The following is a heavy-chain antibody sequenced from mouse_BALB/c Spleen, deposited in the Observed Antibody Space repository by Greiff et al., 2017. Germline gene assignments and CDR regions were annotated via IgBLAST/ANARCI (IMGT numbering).Heavy chain of an antibody. CDR2: ISYSGST. V-gene: IGHV3-2*02. Sequence: EVQLVESGPGLVKPSQSLSLTCTVTGYSITSDYAWNWIRQFPGNKLEWMGYISYSGSTSYNPSLKSRISITRDTSKNQFFLQLNSVTTEDTATYYCARFNWSWFAYWGQGTLVTVSA. CDR3: ARFNWSWFAY. CDR1: GYSITSDYA. J-gene: IGHJ3*01. D-gene: IGHD4-1*01.